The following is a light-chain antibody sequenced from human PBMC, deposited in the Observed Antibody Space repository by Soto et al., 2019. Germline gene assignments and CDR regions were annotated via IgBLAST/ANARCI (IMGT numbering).Light chain of an antibody. CDR1: QDIRHD. J-gene: IGKJ1*01. V-gene: IGKV1-6*01. Sequence: AFLMTQSPSSLSASVGDRVTITCRASQDIRHDLGWYQQRPGKAPKLLIYAASTLQSGVPSRFSGSGSGTDFTLTITSLQPDDFATYYCLQDYGYPRTFGQGTKVEVK. CDR3: LQDYGYPRT. CDR2: AAS.